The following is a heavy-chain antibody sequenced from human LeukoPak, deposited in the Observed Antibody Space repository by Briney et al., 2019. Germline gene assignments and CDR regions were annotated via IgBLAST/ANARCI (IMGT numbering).Heavy chain of an antibody. J-gene: IGHJ4*02. V-gene: IGHV3-23*01. CDR1: GFTFSTYG. CDR3: AKDQRSIAVAGYFDY. D-gene: IGHD6-19*01. CDR2: ISGSGGST. Sequence: GGSLRLSCVASGFTFSTYGMSWVRQAPGKGLEWVSAISGSGGSTYYADSVKGRFTISRDNSKNTLYLQMNSLRAEDTAVYYCAKDQRSIAVAGYFDYWGQGTQVTVSS.